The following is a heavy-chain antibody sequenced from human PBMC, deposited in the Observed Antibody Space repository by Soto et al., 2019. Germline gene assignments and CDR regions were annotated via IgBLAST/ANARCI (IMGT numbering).Heavy chain of an antibody. J-gene: IGHJ4*02. V-gene: IGHV1-2*02. D-gene: IGHD6-6*01. CDR2: INPKTGDT. Sequence: ASVKVSCKTSGYTFTGYYLNWVRQAPGRGLEWVGWINPKTGDTNNAQKFQGRVTMTTDTSISTGYMKLSGLKSDDTAVYYCVTGDHLVRWGQGTRVTVSS. CDR3: VTGDHLVR. CDR1: GYTFTGYY.